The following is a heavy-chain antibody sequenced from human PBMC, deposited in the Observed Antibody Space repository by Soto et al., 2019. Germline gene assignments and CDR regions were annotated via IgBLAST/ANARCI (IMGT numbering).Heavy chain of an antibody. J-gene: IGHJ5*02. CDR2: IYYSGST. Sequence: QVQLQESGPGLVKPSQTLSLTCTFSGGSISSGVYYWSLIRHHPGKGLEWIGYIYYSGSTYYNPHLKSRVTISVDTSKNQFSLKLSSVTAADTAVYYCARGITGTTDFDHWGQGTLVTVSS. D-gene: IGHD1-20*01. CDR3: ARGITGTTDFDH. V-gene: IGHV4-31*03. CDR1: GGSISSGVYY.